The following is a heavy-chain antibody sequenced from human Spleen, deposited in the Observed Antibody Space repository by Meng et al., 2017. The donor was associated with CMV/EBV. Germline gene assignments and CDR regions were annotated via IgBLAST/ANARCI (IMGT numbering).Heavy chain of an antibody. V-gene: IGHV3-7*01. J-gene: IGHJ6*02. CDR2: IKEDGSAK. D-gene: IGHD6-25*01. CDR1: GFIFSTHW. Sequence: GGSLRLSCAASGFIFSTHWMSWVRQAPEKGLEWVANIKEDGSAKYYVDSVKGRFSIFRDNAKNSLYLQMNSLRAEDTALYHCAREAAAVWFYYGMDVWGQGTPVTVSS. CDR3: AREAAAVWFYYGMDV.